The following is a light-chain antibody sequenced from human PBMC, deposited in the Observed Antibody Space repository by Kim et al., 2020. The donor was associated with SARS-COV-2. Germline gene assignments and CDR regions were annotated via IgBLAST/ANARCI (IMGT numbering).Light chain of an antibody. J-gene: IGKJ2*01. Sequence: VLTQSPGTLSLSPGERATLSCRASQSVSSSYLDWCQQKPGQAPRLLIHGASSRATGIPDRFSGSGSGTDFSLTISRLEPEDFAVYYCQQYGSSPRTFGQGTKLEI. CDR2: GAS. CDR1: QSVSSSY. CDR3: QQYGSSPRT. V-gene: IGKV3-20*01.